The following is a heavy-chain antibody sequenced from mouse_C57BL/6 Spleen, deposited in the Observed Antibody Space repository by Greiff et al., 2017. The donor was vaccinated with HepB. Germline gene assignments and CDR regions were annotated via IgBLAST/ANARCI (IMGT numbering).Heavy chain of an antibody. V-gene: IGHV1-53*01. CDR1: GYTFTSYW. J-gene: IGHJ4*01. Sequence: VKLQQPGTELVKPGASVKLSCKASGYTFTSYWMHWVKQRPGQGLEWIGNINPSNGGTNYNEKFKSKATLTVDKSSSTAYMQLSSLTSEDSAVYYCARSRYYGSSLYYAMDYWGQGTSVTVSS. CDR2: INPSNGGT. CDR3: ARSRYYGSSLYYAMDY. D-gene: IGHD1-1*01.